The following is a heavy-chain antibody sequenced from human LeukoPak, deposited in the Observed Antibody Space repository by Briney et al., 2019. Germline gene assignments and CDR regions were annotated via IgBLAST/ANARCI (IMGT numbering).Heavy chain of an antibody. CDR3: ARDLGPTAPYFDY. CDR2: ISGSGGST. J-gene: IGHJ4*02. Sequence: GGSLRLSCAASGFTFSNYAMSWVRQAPGKGLEWVLLISGSGGSTYYTDSVKGRFTISRDNSKNTLSLQMNSLRAEDTAVYYCARDLGPTAPYFDYWGQGTLVTVSS. CDR1: GFTFSNYA. V-gene: IGHV3-23*01.